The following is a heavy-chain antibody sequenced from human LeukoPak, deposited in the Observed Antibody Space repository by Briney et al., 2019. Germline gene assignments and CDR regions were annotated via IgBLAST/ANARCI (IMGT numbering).Heavy chain of an antibody. Sequence: SETLSLTCAVSGGSISSGGYSWSWIRQPPGKGLEWIGYIYYSGSTYYNPSLKSRLTISVDTSKNQFSLKLCSVTAADTAVYYCARGRDSGGYCSSTSCYYLFDPWGQGTLVTVSS. D-gene: IGHD2-2*03. CDR3: ARGRDSGGYCSSTSCYYLFDP. V-gene: IGHV4-30-4*07. CDR1: GGSISSGGYS. J-gene: IGHJ5*02. CDR2: IYYSGST.